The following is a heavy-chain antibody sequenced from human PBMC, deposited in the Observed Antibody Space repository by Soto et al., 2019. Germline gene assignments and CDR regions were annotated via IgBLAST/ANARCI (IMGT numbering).Heavy chain of an antibody. J-gene: IGHJ3*02. V-gene: IGHV1-3*01. D-gene: IGHD3-10*01. CDR3: ARGLTMLRGLSLDAFDM. CDR1: GYTFTTYP. Sequence: QVQLVQSGAEVKKPGASVKVSCKTSGYTFTTYPMHWVRQAPGQRLEWMGWINAGNGNTKYSQKFQGRVTITRDTSASTAYMELISLRAADTAVYYCARGLTMLRGLSLDAFDMWGQWTMVTVSS. CDR2: INAGNGNT.